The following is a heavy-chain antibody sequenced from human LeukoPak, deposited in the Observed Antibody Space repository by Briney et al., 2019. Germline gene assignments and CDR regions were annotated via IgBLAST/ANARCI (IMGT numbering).Heavy chain of an antibody. CDR2: ISAYNGNT. D-gene: IGHD3-22*01. Sequence: ASVKVSCKASGYTSTSYGISWVRQAPGQGLEWMGWISAYNGNTNYAQKLQGRVTMTTDTSTSTAYMELRSLRSDDTAVYYCARILDRRSPAFYYDSSGYKPFDYWGQGTLVTVSS. J-gene: IGHJ4*02. V-gene: IGHV1-18*01. CDR1: GYTSTSYG. CDR3: ARILDRRSPAFYYDSSGYKPFDY.